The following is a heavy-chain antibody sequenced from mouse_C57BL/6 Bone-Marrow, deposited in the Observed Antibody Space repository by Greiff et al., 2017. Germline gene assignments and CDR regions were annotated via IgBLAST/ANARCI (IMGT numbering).Heavy chain of an antibody. CDR1: GYAFTNYL. V-gene: IGHV1-54*01. CDR3: ARGGLRRRDWYFDV. CDR2: INPGSGGT. J-gene: IGHJ1*03. D-gene: IGHD2-2*01. Sequence: QVQLQQSGAELVRPGTSVKVSCKASGYAFTNYLIEWVKQRPGQGLEWIGVINPGSGGTNYNEKFKGKATLTADKSSSTAHMQLSSLTSEDSAVYFCARGGLRRRDWYFDVWGTGTTVTVSS.